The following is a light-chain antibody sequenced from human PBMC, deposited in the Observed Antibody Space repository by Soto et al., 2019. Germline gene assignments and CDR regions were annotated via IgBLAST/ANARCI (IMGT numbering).Light chain of an antibody. Sequence: QSALTQPPSASGTPGQRVTISCSGSSSNIGSNTVNWYRQLPGTAPKLLIYSNNQRPSGVPDRFSGSKSGTSASLAISGLQSEDEADYYCAAWDDSLNGRVFGNGTKVTVL. J-gene: IGLJ1*01. CDR3: AAWDDSLNGRV. CDR2: SNN. CDR1: SSNIGSNT. V-gene: IGLV1-44*01.